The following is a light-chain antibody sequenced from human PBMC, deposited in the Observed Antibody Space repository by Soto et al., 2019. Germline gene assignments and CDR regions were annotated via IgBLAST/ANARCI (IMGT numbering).Light chain of an antibody. CDR2: DVS. CDR1: QNIGSW. Sequence: DIQMTQSPSTLSASMGDRVTITCRASQNIGSWLAWYQQKPGKAPKLLIYDVSSLESGVPSRFSGSGSGTEFTLTISRLQPDDLATYYCQEYYTFSRTFGQGPKVEIK. CDR3: QEYYTFSRT. V-gene: IGKV1-5*01. J-gene: IGKJ1*01.